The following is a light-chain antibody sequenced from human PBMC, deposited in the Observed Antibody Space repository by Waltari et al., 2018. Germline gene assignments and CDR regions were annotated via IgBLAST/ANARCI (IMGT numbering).Light chain of an antibody. CDR1: NVGPEF. J-gene: IGLJ3*02. CDR3: QTWAGTTAV. CDR2: EDK. V-gene: IGLV3-1*01. Sequence: SYELSQPASVSVSPGQTARITCSGANVGPEFVSWYQQKPGQSPVVVIYEDKKRPSGLPERFSGSNSGNTAALTISGTQAMDEAEYYCQTWAGTTAVFGGGTKLTVL.